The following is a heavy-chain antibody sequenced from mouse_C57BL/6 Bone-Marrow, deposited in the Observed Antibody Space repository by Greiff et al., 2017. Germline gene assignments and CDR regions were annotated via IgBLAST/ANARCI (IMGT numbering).Heavy chain of an antibody. CDR3: ARGRGGNYFY. CDR1: GYTFTSYW. J-gene: IGHJ2*01. D-gene: IGHD2-1*01. CDR2: IDPSDSYT. V-gene: IGHV1-69*01. Sequence: VKLQQPGAELVMPGASVKLSCKASGYTFTSYWMHWVKQRPGQGLEWIGEIDPSDSYTNYNQKFKGKSTLTVDKSSSTAYMQLSSLTSEDSAVYYCARGRGGNYFYWGQGTTLTVSS.